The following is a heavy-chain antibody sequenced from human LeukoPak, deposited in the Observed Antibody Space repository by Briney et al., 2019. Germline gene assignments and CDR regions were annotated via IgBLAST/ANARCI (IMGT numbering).Heavy chain of an antibody. CDR1: GFTFNSYA. J-gene: IGHJ6*03. D-gene: IGHD1-26*01. CDR3: AREEGDHMDV. Sequence: PGGSLRLSCAVSGFTFNSYAMSWVRQAPGKGLDWVSAIGSSGGSTYYADSVKGRFTISRDNSKNKVYLQMNSLRAEDTAVYYCAREEGDHMDVWGKGTTVIVSS. V-gene: IGHV3-23*01. CDR2: IGSSGGST.